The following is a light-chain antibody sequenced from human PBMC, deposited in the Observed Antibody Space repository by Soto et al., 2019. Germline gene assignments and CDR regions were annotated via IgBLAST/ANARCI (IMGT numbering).Light chain of an antibody. CDR1: QGISSY. V-gene: IGKV1-9*01. Sequence: DIQMTHSPSSLSASVGDRVTITCRASQGISSYLAWYQQKPGKAPKLLIYAASTLQSGVPPRFSGSGSGTEFTLTISSLQPEDFATYYCQQLNSYPLTFGGGTKVDIK. J-gene: IGKJ4*01. CDR3: QQLNSYPLT. CDR2: AAS.